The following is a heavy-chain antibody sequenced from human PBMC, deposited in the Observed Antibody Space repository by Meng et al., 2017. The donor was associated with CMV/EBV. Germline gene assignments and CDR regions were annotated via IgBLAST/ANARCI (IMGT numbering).Heavy chain of an antibody. Sequence: SETLSLTCTVSGGSISSSSYYWGWIRQPPGKGLEWIGSIYYSGSTYYNPSLKSRVTISVDPSKNQFSLKLSSVTAADTAVYYCARDVWSIFGVVIKEVGMDVWGQGTTVTVSS. D-gene: IGHD3-3*01. CDR2: IYYSGST. CDR3: ARDVWSIFGVVIKEVGMDV. V-gene: IGHV4-39*07. J-gene: IGHJ6*02. CDR1: GGSISSSSYY.